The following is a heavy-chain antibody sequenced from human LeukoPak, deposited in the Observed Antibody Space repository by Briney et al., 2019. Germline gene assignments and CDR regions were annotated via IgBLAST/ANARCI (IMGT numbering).Heavy chain of an antibody. CDR2: ISGAGGST. J-gene: IGHJ4*02. V-gene: IGHV3-23*01. D-gene: IGHD1-1*01. Sequence: PGGSLRLSCAASGFTFSSYAMSWVRQAPGKGLGWVSGISGAGGSTYYADSVKGRFTISRDNFKDTLYLQMNSLRAEDTAIYYCVKLRTGTATNFDYWGQGTLVTVSS. CDR3: VKLRTGTATNFDY. CDR1: GFTFSSYA.